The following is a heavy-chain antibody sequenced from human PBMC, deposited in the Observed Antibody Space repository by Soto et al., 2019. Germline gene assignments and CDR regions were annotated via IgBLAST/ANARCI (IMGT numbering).Heavy chain of an antibody. V-gene: IGHV3-23*01. Sequence: GGSLRLSCAASGFTFRDYAMSWVRQAPGKGLEWVADISGSGNEARHADSVRGRFTISRDNSRDTLFLQMNSLTVDDTAVYYCGKERRGSGWSVCNFWGQGTRVTVSS. CDR1: GFTFRDYA. D-gene: IGHD6-19*01. CDR2: ISGSGNEA. J-gene: IGHJ4*02. CDR3: GKERRGSGWSVCNF.